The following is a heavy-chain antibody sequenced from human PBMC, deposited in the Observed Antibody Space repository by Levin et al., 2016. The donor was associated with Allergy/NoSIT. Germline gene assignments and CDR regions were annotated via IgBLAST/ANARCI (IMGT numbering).Heavy chain of an antibody. J-gene: IGHJ6*02. CDR3: ARRDSFWFQLPNEDYGMGV. V-gene: IGHV5-51*01. CDR2: IYPGDSDA. Sequence: VRQMPGKGLEWMGVIYPGDSDARYSPSFQGQVTLSADKSTSTAYLQWRSLKASDTAMYYCARRDSFWFQLPNEDYGMGVWGQGTTVTVSS. D-gene: IGHD3-3*01.